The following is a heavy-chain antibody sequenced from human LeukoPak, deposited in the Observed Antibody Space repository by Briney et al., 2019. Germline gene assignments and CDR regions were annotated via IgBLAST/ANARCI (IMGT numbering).Heavy chain of an antibody. J-gene: IGHJ6*03. CDR2: INHSGST. CDR1: GGSFSGYY. CDR3: ARGQVKYQLLSTYYYYYYMDV. Sequence: SETLSLTCAVYGGSFSGYYWSWIRQPPGKGLEWIGEINHSGSTNYNPSLKSRVTISVDTSKNQYSLKLSSVTAADTAVYYCARGQVKYQLLSTYYYYYYMDVWGKGTTVTVSS. D-gene: IGHD2-2*01. V-gene: IGHV4-34*01.